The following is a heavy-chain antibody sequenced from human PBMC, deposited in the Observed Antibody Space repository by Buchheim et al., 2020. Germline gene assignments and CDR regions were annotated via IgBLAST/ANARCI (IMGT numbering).Heavy chain of an antibody. D-gene: IGHD3-9*01. J-gene: IGHJ6*03. V-gene: IGHV1-8*01. CDR1: GYTFTSYD. CDR2: MNPNSGNT. Sequence: QVQLVQSGAEVKKPGASVKVSCKASGYTFTSYDINWVRQATGQGLEWMGWMNPNSGNTGYAQKFQGRVTMTRNTSISTAYMELSSLRSEDTAVYYCARYPRYYDILTGYYYYYYMDVWGKGTT. CDR3: ARYPRYYDILTGYYYYYYMDV.